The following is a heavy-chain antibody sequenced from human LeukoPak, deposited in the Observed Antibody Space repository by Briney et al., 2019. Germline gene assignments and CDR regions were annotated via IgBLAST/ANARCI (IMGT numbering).Heavy chain of an antibody. CDR3: ARRGIEYCSSTRCDHVDY. Sequence: GGSLRLSCAASGFTFSIHAMHWVRQAPGKGLEWVAVISYDGNNKYYADSVKGRFTVSRDNSKNTLYLQMNSLRAEDTAVYYCARRGIEYCSSTRCDHVDYWGQGTLVTVSS. CDR2: ISYDGNNK. J-gene: IGHJ4*02. CDR1: GFTFSIHA. D-gene: IGHD2-2*01. V-gene: IGHV3-30-3*01.